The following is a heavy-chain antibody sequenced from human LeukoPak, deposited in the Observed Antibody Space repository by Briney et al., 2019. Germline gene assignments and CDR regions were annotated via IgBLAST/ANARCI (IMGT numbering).Heavy chain of an antibody. Sequence: ASVKVSCKASGYTFTSYAMHWVRQAPGQRLEWMGWINAGNGNTKYSQKFQGRVTITRDTSASTAYMELSSLRSEDTAVYYCARVLSGSYSRGPFDYWGQGTLVTVSS. D-gene: IGHD1-26*01. J-gene: IGHJ4*02. CDR1: GYTFTSYA. V-gene: IGHV1-3*01. CDR3: ARVLSGSYSRGPFDY. CDR2: INAGNGNT.